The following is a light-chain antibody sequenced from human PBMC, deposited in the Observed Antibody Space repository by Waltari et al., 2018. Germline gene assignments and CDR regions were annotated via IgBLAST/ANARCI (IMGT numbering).Light chain of an antibody. CDR2: EDT. CDR3: YSADSSGNHKGI. J-gene: IGLJ2*01. Sequence: SYELTQPPSVSVSPGQAARITCPGDALPKKNASWYQQKSGQAPVLVIYEDTKRPPGIPERFSGSSSGTMATLTISGAQVEDEADYYCYSADSSGNHKGIFGGGTKVTVL. CDR1: ALPKKN. V-gene: IGLV3-10*01.